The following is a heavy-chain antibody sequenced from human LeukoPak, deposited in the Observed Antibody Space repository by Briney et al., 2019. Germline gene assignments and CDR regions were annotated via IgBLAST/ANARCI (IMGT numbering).Heavy chain of an antibody. CDR3: ARIMRVDYGTYYFDY. D-gene: IGHD4/OR15-4a*01. CDR2: ARNRGNGYTT. J-gene: IGHJ4*02. Sequence: PGGSLRLSCAASGFTFSDHCIDWVRQAPGKGLEWVGRARNRGNGYTTQYAASVKGRFTFSRDDSENTVYLQMNSLKTEDTAVYFCARIMRVDYGTYYFDYWGQGTLVTVSS. V-gene: IGHV3-72*01. CDR1: GFTFSDHC.